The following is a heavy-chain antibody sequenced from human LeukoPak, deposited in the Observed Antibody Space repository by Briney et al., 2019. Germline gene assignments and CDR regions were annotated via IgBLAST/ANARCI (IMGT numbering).Heavy chain of an antibody. CDR2: ISTSGST. V-gene: IGHV4-4*09. J-gene: IGHJ2*01. Sequence: PSETLSLTCTVSGVSISSYYCSWIRQPPGKGLEWIGYISTSGSTDYSPSLKSRVTISVDRSKNQCSLNLSSVTAADTAVYYCARHDEGSGWYRSYIDLWGRGNLVIVSS. CDR1: GVSISSYY. D-gene: IGHD6-19*01. CDR3: ARHDEGSGWYRSYIDL.